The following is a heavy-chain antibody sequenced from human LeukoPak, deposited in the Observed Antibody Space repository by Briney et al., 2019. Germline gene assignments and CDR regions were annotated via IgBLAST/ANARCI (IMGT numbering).Heavy chain of an antibody. J-gene: IGHJ4*02. CDR1: GGSFSGYY. D-gene: IGHD3-3*01. CDR2: INHSGST. CDR3: ARAPARWSGYPY. V-gene: IGHV4-34*01. Sequence: PETLSLTCAVYGGSFSGYYWSWIRQPPGKGLEWIGEINHSGSTNYNPSLKSRVTISVDTSKNQFSLKLSSVTAADTTVYYCARAPARWSGYPYWGQGTLVTVSS.